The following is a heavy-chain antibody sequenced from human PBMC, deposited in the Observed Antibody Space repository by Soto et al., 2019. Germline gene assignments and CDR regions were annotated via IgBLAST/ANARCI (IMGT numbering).Heavy chain of an antibody. J-gene: IGHJ4*02. Sequence: QVQLVQSGAEVKKPGSSVKVSCKASGGTFSSYTISWVRQAPGQGLEWMGRIIPILGIANYAQKFQGRVTITADKSTSTAYMELSSLRSEDTAVYYCARVVRSGYRWNWGQGILVTVSS. V-gene: IGHV1-69*02. D-gene: IGHD3-16*02. CDR3: ARVVRSGYRWN. CDR2: IIPILGIA. CDR1: GGTFSSYT.